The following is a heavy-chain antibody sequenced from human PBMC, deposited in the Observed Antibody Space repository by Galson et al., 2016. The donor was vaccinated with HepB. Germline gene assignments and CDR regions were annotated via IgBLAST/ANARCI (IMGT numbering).Heavy chain of an antibody. J-gene: IGHJ4*02. CDR3: AKVLMHYEYVWGTDY. CDR2: ISYDVSNK. V-gene: IGHV3-30*18. D-gene: IGHD3-16*01. CDR1: GFTFRSYG. Sequence: SLRLSCAASGFTFRSYGMHWFRQAPGKGLEWVAAISYDVSNKSYADSVKGRFTISRDNSKNTLYPQMNSLTAEDTAVYYCAKVLMHYEYVWGTDYWGQGALVTVSS.